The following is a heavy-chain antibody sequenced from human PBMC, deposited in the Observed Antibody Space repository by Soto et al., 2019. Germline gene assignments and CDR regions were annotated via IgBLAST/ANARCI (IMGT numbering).Heavy chain of an antibody. V-gene: IGHV4-30-4*01. D-gene: IGHD5-12*01. CDR2: IYYSGST. CDR3: ARAWLQLYYYGMDV. J-gene: IGHJ6*02. Sequence: QVQLQESGPGLVKPSQTLSLTCTVSGGSISSGDYYWSWIRQPPGKGLEWIGYIYYSGSTYYNPSLKSRVTISVDTSKSQSSLKLSSVSAADTAVYYCARAWLQLYYYGMDVWGQGTTVTVSS. CDR1: GGSISSGDYY.